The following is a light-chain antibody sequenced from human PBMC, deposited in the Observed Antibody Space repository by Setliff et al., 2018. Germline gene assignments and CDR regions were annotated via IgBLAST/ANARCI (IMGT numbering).Light chain of an antibody. CDR2: DVS. J-gene: IGLJ1*01. V-gene: IGLV2-14*03. CDR1: SRDVGNYIY. CDR3: SSFRGGTSPFV. Sequence: QSALTQPASVSGSPGQTITISCTGTSRDVGNYIYVSWYQQHPGRAPKLMIYDVSTRPSGISYRFSGSKSGNTASLTISGLQAEDEADYYCSSFRGGTSPFVFGTGTKVTVL.